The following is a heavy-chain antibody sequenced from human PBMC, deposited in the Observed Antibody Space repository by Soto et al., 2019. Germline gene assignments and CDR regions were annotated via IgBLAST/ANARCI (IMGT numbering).Heavy chain of an antibody. D-gene: IGHD2-21*02. CDR2: IDDGNSA. CDR3: TKRPMCAGDCWYFDD. V-gene: IGHV3-23*05. J-gene: IGHJ4*02. CDR1: GFNFRTYA. Sequence: EVRLLESGGGSEQPGGSLRLSCAASGFNFRTYAMYWARQAPGKGLEWVSAIDDGNSAYYADSVKGRFIISRDNSRNTLYLQMDGLRVEDTAIYFCTKRPMCAGDCWYFDDWGQGILVTVSS.